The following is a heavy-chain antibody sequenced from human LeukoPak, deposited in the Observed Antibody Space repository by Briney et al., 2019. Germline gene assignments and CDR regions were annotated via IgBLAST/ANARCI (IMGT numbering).Heavy chain of an antibody. CDR3: ARAGGSGSYYKLDY. D-gene: IGHD3-10*01. CDR1: GYTFTSYY. CDR2: INPSGGST. J-gene: IGHJ4*02. Sequence: ASVKVSCKASGYTFTSYYMHWVRQAPGQGLEWMGIINPSGGSTSYAQKFQGRVTMTTHTSTSTVYMELSGVRSEDTAVYYCARAGGSGSYYKLDYWGQGTLVTVSS. V-gene: IGHV1-46*01.